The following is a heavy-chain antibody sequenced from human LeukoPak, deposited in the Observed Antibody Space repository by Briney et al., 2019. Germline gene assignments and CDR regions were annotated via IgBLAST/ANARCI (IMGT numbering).Heavy chain of an antibody. D-gene: IGHD3-22*01. CDR3: ASYHYYDSSGYSS. CDR1: GGSMSNYY. J-gene: IGHJ4*02. V-gene: IGHV4-34*01. CDR2: INHSGST. Sequence: RSETLSLTCTVSGGSMSNYYWSWIRQPPRKGLEWIGEINHSGSTNYNPPLKSRVTISVDTSKNQFSLKLSSVTAADTAVYYCASYHYYDSSGYSSWGQGTLVTVSS.